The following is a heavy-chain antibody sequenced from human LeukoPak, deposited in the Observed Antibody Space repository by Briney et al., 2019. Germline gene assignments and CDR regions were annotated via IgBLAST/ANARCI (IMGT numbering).Heavy chain of an antibody. D-gene: IGHD3-10*01. V-gene: IGHV3-23*01. Sequence: SGGSLRLSCAASGFTFSSYAMSWVRQAPGKGLEWVSAISGSGGSTYYADSVKGRFTISRDNSKNTLYLQMNSLRAEDTAVYYCAKDHYYGPGSYPSRWFDPWGQGTLVTVSS. CDR2: ISGSGGST. CDR3: AKDHYYGPGSYPSRWFDP. J-gene: IGHJ5*02. CDR1: GFTFSSYA.